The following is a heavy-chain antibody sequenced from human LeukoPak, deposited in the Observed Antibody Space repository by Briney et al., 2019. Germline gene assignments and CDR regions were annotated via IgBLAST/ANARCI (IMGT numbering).Heavy chain of an antibody. CDR2: IYYSGST. D-gene: IGHD3-22*01. CDR3: ARELRYDNSDSGAF. J-gene: IGHJ3*01. CDR1: GGSISSYY. Sequence: SETLSLTCTVSGGSISSYYWSWIRRPPGKGLEWIGYIYYSGSTNYNPSLKSRVTISVDTSKNQFSLKLSSVTAADTAVYYCARELRYDNSDSGAFWGQGTVVTVSS. V-gene: IGHV4-59*01.